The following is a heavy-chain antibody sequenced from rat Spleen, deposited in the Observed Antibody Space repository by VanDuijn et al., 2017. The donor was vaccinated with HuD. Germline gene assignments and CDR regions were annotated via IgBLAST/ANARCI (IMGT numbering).Heavy chain of an antibody. J-gene: IGHJ3*01. D-gene: IGHD1-2*01. V-gene: IGHV2-13*01. Sequence: QVQLKESGPGLVQPSQTLSLTCTVSGFSLSSYGVIWVRQPPGKGLEWMGGVWGDGSTNYNSALKSRLSISRDTSKRQFFVGVSSMQTDDRATCYCGRASSAAVSVGDWFAYWGQGTLVTVSS. CDR1: GFSLSSYG. CDR3: GRASSAAVSVGDWFAY. CDR2: VWGDGST.